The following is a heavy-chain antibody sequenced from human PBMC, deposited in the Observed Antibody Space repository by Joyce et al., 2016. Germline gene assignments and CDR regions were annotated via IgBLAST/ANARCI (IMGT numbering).Heavy chain of an antibody. Sequence: QVQLVESGGGVVQPGRSLRLSWAASGFTFSSYGMHWVRQAPGKGLGWVAVIWDDGSNKYYADSVQGRFSISRDNSKNTVSLQMNSLRAEDTAVYYCARENSDTSDYGGIAIWGQGTMVTVSS. J-gene: IGHJ3*02. CDR2: IWDDGSNK. V-gene: IGHV3-33*01. CDR1: GFTFSSYG. D-gene: IGHD3-22*01. CDR3: ARENSDTSDYGGIAI.